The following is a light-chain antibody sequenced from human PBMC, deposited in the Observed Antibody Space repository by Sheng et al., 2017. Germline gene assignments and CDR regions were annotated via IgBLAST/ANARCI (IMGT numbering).Light chain of an antibody. J-gene: IGKJ4*01. CDR3: QQYYQWPLT. V-gene: IGKV3-15*01. Sequence: EIVMTQSPATLSVSPGERATLSCRASQSVSFNLAWYQQRPGQVPRLLIYGASTRATGVPARFSGSGSGTEFTLTISSLQSEDFAVYCCQQYYQWPLTFGGGTKVDIK. CDR1: QSVSFN. CDR2: GAS.